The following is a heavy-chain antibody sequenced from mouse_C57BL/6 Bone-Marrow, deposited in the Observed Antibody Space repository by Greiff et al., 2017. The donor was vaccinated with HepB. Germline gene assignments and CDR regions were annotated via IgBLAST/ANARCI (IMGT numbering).Heavy chain of an antibody. V-gene: IGHV5-9-1*02. CDR3: TNYDGYYVGAMDY. J-gene: IGHJ4*01. CDR2: ISSGGDYI. Sequence: EVKLMESGEGLVKPGGSLKLSCAASGFTFSSYAMSWVRQTPEKRLEWVAYISSGGDYIYYADTVKGRFTISRDNARNTLYLQMSSLKSEDTAMYYWTNYDGYYVGAMDYWGQGTSVTVSS. D-gene: IGHD2-3*01. CDR1: GFTFSSYA.